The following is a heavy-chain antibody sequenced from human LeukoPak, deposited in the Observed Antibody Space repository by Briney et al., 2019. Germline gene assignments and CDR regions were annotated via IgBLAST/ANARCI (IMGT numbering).Heavy chain of an antibody. Sequence: PGGSLRLSCAASGFTFSSYAMSWVRQAPGKGLEWVSAISGSGGSTYYADSVKGRFTISRDNSKNTLYLQMNSLRAEDTAVYYCAKYYYDSSGYLFPEYFQHWGQGTLVTVSS. D-gene: IGHD3-22*01. CDR1: GFTFSSYA. V-gene: IGHV3-23*01. CDR2: ISGSGGST. J-gene: IGHJ1*01. CDR3: AKYYYDSSGYLFPEYFQH.